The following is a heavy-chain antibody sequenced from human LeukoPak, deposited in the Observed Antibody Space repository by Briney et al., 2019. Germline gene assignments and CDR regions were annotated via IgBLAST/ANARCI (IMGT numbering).Heavy chain of an antibody. D-gene: IGHD5-24*01. CDR3: ARDAGWLQLLDY. CDR2: INPNSGGT. CDR1: GYTFTGYY. V-gene: IGHV1-2*02. Sequence: ASVKVSCTASGYTFTGYYMHWVRQAPGQGLEWMGWINPNSGGTNYAQKFQGRVTMTRDTSISTAYMELSRLRSDDTAVYYCARDAGWLQLLDYGGQGTLVTVSS. J-gene: IGHJ4*02.